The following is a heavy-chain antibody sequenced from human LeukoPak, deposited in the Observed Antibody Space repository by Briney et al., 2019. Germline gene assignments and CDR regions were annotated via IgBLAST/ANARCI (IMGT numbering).Heavy chain of an antibody. V-gene: IGHV1-69*13. CDR1: GGTFSSYA. CDR2: IIPIFGTA. D-gene: IGHD2-15*01. CDR3: ARDPIRYCSGGSCYAGLAFDI. Sequence: SVKVSYKASGGTFSSYAISWVRQAPGQGLEWMGGIIPIFGTANYAQKFQGRVTITADESTSTAYMELSSLRSEDTAVYYCARDPIRYCSGGSCYAGLAFDIWGQGTMVTVSS. J-gene: IGHJ3*02.